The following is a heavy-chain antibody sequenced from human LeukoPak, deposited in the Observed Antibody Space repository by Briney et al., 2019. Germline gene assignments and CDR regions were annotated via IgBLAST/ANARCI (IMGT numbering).Heavy chain of an antibody. CDR2: ISNSGGAT. Sequence: TTGVSLRLFCAASGFTFSDYYMSWIRQAQGKGLEWVSYISNSGGATNYADSVRCRFTISRDNSKNSLYLEMNSLRAEDTAIYFCARESYYGSGTYFNFDSWGQGILVTVSS. CDR3: ARESYYGSGTYFNFDS. CDR1: GFTFSDYY. J-gene: IGHJ4*02. V-gene: IGHV3-11*01. D-gene: IGHD3-10*01.